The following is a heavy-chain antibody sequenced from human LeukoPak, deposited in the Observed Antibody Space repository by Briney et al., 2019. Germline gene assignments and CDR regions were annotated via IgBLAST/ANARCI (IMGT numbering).Heavy chain of an antibody. Sequence: GGSLRLSCAASGFTFSTYSMNWVRQAPGKGLEWVSYIGSSSTSIYYADSVKGRFTISRDNAKNSLYLQMNSLRAEDTAVYYCARDRDYYETSGCYLTFFDSWGQGTLVTVSS. V-gene: IGHV3-48*01. CDR3: ARDRDYYETSGCYLTFFDS. J-gene: IGHJ4*02. D-gene: IGHD3-22*01. CDR1: GFTFSTYS. CDR2: IGSSSTSI.